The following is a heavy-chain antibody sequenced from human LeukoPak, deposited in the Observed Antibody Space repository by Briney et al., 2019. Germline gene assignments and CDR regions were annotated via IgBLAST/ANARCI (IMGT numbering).Heavy chain of an antibody. CDR3: ARLSPFGYYDSSGYPFDY. CDR1: DDAIRTNTDY. J-gene: IGHJ4*02. D-gene: IGHD3-22*01. CDR2: IYYSGST. Sequence: SETLSLTCTVSDDAIRTNTDYWGWIRQPPGKGLEWIGSIYYSGSTYYNVYLKSRVTISLDTSKKQFSLKLRSVTAADTAVYYCARLSPFGYYDSSGYPFDYWGQGTLVIVST. V-gene: IGHV4-39*01.